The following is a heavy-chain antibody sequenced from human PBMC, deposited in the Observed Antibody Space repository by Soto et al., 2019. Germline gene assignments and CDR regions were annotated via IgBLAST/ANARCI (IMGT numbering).Heavy chain of an antibody. Sequence: GASVKVSCKASGGTFSSYAISWVRQAPGQGLEWMGGIIPIFGTANYAQKFQGRVTITADESTSTAYMELSSLRSEDTAVYYCARDPRDIVVVVAPGWFDPWGQGTLVTVSS. V-gene: IGHV1-69*13. CDR1: GGTFSSYA. CDR3: ARDPRDIVVVVAPGWFDP. D-gene: IGHD2-15*01. CDR2: IIPIFGTA. J-gene: IGHJ5*02.